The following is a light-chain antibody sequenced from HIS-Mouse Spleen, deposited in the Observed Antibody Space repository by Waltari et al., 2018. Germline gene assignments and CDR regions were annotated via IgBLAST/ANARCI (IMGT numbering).Light chain of an antibody. J-gene: IGKJ2*01. CDR2: AAS. CDR3: QQYYSYPYT. CDR1: QGISSY. Sequence: AIRMTRSPSSLSSSTGDRVTITCRASQGISSYLAWYQQKPGKAPKLLIYAASTLQSGVPSRFSGSGSVTDFTLTISCLQSEDFATYYCQQYYSYPYTFGQGTKLEIK. V-gene: IGKV1-8*01.